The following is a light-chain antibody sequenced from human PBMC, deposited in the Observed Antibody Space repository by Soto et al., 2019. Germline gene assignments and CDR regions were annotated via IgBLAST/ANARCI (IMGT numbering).Light chain of an antibody. Sequence: EIVLTKSPGTLSLSTGGRATLSCGASQTVSSNYLAWYQQKPGQAPRLLIYAASTRATGIPDRFSGSGSGTDFTLSISRLEPEDFAVYYCQLYGTSPKPFGQGTKVDIK. CDR1: QTVSSNY. J-gene: IGKJ1*01. V-gene: IGKV3-20*01. CDR2: AAS. CDR3: QLYGTSPKP.